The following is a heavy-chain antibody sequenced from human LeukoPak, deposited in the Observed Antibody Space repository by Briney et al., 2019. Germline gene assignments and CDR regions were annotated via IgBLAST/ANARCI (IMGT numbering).Heavy chain of an antibody. V-gene: IGHV1-2*02. Sequence: TPGKVSCKASGYTFTGYYMHGVRHAPGQGLEWMGWINPNRGGTNYAHKLQGRVTMTRDTSISTAYMELSRLRSEDPCVSYCARGDSSSWYDLWGYYYYYYMDVWGKGTTVIVAS. CDR3: ARGDSSSWYDLWGYYYYYYMDV. D-gene: IGHD6-13*01. J-gene: IGHJ6*03. CDR2: INPNRGGT. CDR1: GYTFTGYY.